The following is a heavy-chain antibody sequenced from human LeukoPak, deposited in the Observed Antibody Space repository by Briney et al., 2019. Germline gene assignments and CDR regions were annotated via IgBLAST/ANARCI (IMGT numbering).Heavy chain of an antibody. D-gene: IGHD3-3*01. V-gene: IGHV1-2*02. Sequence: ASVKVSCKASGYTFTGYYMHWVRQAPGQGLEWMGWINPNSGGTNYAQKFQGRVTMTRDTSISTAYMELSRLRSDDTAVYYCARDAGRYSRFLEWFLVFDYWGQGTLVTVSS. J-gene: IGHJ4*02. CDR1: GYTFTGYY. CDR2: INPNSGGT. CDR3: ARDAGRYSRFLEWFLVFDY.